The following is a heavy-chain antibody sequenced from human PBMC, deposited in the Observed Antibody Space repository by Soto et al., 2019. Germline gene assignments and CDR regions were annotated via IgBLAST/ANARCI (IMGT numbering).Heavy chain of an antibody. CDR3: ASPQRGYCSGGSCYSAYYGMDV. V-gene: IGHV5-10-1*01. Sequence: PGESLKISCKGSGYSFTSYWISWVRQMPGKGLEWMGRIDPSDSYTNYSPSFQGHVTISADKSISTAYLQWSSLKASDTAMYYCASPQRGYCSGGSCYSAYYGMDVWGQGTTVTVSS. J-gene: IGHJ6*02. D-gene: IGHD2-15*01. CDR2: IDPSDSYT. CDR1: GYSFTSYW.